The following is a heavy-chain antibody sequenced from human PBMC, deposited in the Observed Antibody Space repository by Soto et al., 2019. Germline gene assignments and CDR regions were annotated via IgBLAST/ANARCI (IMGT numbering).Heavy chain of an antibody. CDR3: AKARYYDSTGYLYYFDY. J-gene: IGHJ4*02. CDR2: IIGSGDYT. D-gene: IGHD3-22*01. Sequence: PGGSLRLSYAASGFTLSNYSVSWVRQAPGKGLEWVSSIIGSGDYTYYADSVKGRFTISRDNSKNTLYLQMNSMRAEDKAVYYCAKARYYDSTGYLYYFDYWGQGTLVTVSS. V-gene: IGHV3-23*01. CDR1: GFTLSNYS.